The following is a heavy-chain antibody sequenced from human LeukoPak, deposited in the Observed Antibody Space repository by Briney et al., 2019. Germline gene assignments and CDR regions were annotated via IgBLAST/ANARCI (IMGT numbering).Heavy chain of an antibody. V-gene: IGHV1-69*05. CDR3: ARGGKADSSIAAHKVNYYYMDV. CDR2: IIPIFGTA. D-gene: IGHD6-6*01. CDR1: GGTFSSYA. Sequence: SVKVSCKASGGTFSSYAISWVRQAPGQGLEWMGGIIPIFGTANYAQKFQGRVTITTDESTSTAYMELSSLRSEDTAVYYCARGGKADSSIAAHKVNYYYMDVWGKGTTVTVSS. J-gene: IGHJ6*03.